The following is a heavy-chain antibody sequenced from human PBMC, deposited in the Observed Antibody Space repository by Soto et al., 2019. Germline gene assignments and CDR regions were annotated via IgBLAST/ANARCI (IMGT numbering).Heavy chain of an antibody. V-gene: IGHV4-34*01. CDR3: ARGQQVVAARGRRGRGSNWFDP. D-gene: IGHD2-15*01. CDR1: GGSFSGYY. J-gene: IGHJ5*02. Sequence: SETLSLTCAVYGGSFSGYYWSWIRQPPGKGLEWIGEINHSGSTNYNPSLKSRVTISVDTSKNQFSLKLSSVTAADTAVYYCARGQQVVAARGRRGRGSNWFDPWGQGTLVTVSS. CDR2: INHSGST.